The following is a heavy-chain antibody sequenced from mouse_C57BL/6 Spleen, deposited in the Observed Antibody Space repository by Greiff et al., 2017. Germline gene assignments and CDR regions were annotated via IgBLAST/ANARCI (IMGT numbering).Heavy chain of an antibody. V-gene: IGHV1-82*01. D-gene: IGHD1-1*01. CDR3: ARGAYGSSHGWYFDV. CDR1: GYAFSSSW. Sequence: QLQQSGPELVKPGASVKISCKASGYAFSSSWMNWVKQRPGKGLEWIGRIYPGDGDTNYNGKFKGKATLTADKSSSTAYMQLSSLTSEDSAVYFCARGAYGSSHGWYFDVWGTGTTVTVSS. CDR2: IYPGDGDT. J-gene: IGHJ1*03.